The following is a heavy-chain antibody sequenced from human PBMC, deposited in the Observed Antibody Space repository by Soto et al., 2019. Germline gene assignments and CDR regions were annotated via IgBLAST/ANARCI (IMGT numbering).Heavy chain of an antibody. Sequence: EVQLLESGGGLAQPGGSLRLSCAVSGITFTNYAMGWVRQAPGKGLEWVSGISGNVGSTTHYADSVKGRFTIFSDNPKNILFLQMNSLRAEDTAVYYCAKHRGFVAGPFDSWGQGNLVIVSS. D-gene: IGHD6-19*01. V-gene: IGHV3-23*01. CDR1: GITFTNYA. CDR2: ISGNVGSTT. J-gene: IGHJ4*02. CDR3: AKHRGFVAGPFDS.